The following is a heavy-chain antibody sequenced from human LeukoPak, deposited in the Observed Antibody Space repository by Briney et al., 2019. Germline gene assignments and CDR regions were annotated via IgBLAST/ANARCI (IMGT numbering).Heavy chain of an antibody. V-gene: IGHV5-51*01. CDR3: ARLPYSSSWYYFDY. J-gene: IGHJ4*02. D-gene: IGHD6-13*01. Sequence: GESLKISCKGSGYNFINYWIGWVRQMPGKGLEWMGIIYPGDSETRYSPSFQGQVTISADKSISTAYLQWSSLKASDTAMYYCARLPYSSSWYYFDYWGQGTLVTVSS. CDR1: GYNFINYW. CDR2: IYPGDSET.